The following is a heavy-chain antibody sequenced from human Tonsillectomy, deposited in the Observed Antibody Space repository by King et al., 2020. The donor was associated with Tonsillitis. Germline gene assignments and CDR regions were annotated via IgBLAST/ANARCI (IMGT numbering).Heavy chain of an antibody. J-gene: IGHJ6*03. Sequence: VQLQESGPGLLKPSGTLSLTCAVSGGSISSRNWWGWVRQPPGKGLEWSGGSYQSGTTHYNPSLKSRATISVDKSKNQFSLNLTSVTAADTAVYYCSKRPAAVSQYYHMDVWGKGTTVTVSS. D-gene: IGHD2-2*01. V-gene: IGHV4-4*02. CDR3: SKRPAAVSQYYHMDV. CDR2: SYQSGTT. CDR1: GGSISSRNW.